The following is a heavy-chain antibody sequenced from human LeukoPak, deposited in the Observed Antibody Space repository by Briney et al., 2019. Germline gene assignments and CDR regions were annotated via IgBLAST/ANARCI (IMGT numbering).Heavy chain of an antibody. Sequence: SETLSLTCTVSGGSISSGSYYWSWIRQPAGKGLEWIGRIYTSGSTNYNPSLKSRVTISVDTSKNQFSPKLSSVTAADTAVYYCARSGEAGTFDYWGQGTLVTVST. CDR2: IYTSGST. J-gene: IGHJ4*02. D-gene: IGHD6-13*01. V-gene: IGHV4-61*02. CDR3: ARSGEAGTFDY. CDR1: GGSISSGSYY.